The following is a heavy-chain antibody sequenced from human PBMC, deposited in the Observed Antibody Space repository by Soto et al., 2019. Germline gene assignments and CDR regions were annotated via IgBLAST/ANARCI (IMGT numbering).Heavy chain of an antibody. CDR2: IDPSDSYT. CDR1: GYSFTSYW. Sequence: GESLKISCKGSGYSFTSYWISWVRQMPGKGLEWMGRIDPSDSYTNYSPSFQGHVTISADNSVSTAYLKWSSLQPSDTAMSYWAMAYYYFWSGYYQAPDDFVIWGQGTLVTVSS. J-gene: IGHJ3*02. CDR3: AMAYYYFWSGYYQAPDDFVI. V-gene: IGHV5-10-1*01. D-gene: IGHD3-3*01.